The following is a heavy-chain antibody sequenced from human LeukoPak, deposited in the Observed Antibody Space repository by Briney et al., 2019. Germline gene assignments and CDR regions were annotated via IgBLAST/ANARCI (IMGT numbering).Heavy chain of an antibody. CDR2: INSDGSST. Sequence: GGSLRLSCAASGFTFDDYGMSWVRQAPGKGLEWVSRINSDGSSTSYADSVKGRFTISRDNAKNTLYLQMNSLRAEDTAVYYCARVKYRSSWYEGDWFDPWGQGTLVTVSS. J-gene: IGHJ5*02. CDR1: GFTFDDYG. V-gene: IGHV3-74*01. CDR3: ARVKYRSSWYEGDWFDP. D-gene: IGHD6-13*01.